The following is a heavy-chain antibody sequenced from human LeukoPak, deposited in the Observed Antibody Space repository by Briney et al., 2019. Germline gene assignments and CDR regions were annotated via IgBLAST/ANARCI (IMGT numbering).Heavy chain of an antibody. Sequence: SETLSLTCTVSDGSISRYYWSWIRQPPGKGLGWGGYIYYGGSTNYNPSLKSRVTISVDTSKNQFSLKLSSVTAADTAVYYCARLFRYYYYYMDVWGKGTTVTVSS. V-gene: IGHV4-59*08. CDR1: DGSISRYY. J-gene: IGHJ6*03. D-gene: IGHD3-9*01. CDR3: ARLFRYYYYYMDV. CDR2: IYYGGST.